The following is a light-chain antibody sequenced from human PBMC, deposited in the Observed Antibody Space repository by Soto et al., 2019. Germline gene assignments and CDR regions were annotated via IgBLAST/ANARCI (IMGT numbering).Light chain of an antibody. V-gene: IGKV3-15*01. CDR1: QSVASN. J-gene: IGKJ2*01. CDR3: QQYHNWPPQYT. CDR2: GAS. Sequence: EIVMTQSPASLSVSPGDGATLSCRVSQSVASNVAWYQQKPGQGPRLLIHGASTRAVGVPARFRGSGSGTDFTLTISSLQSEDFAVYYCQQYHNWPPQYTFGQGTKLQIK.